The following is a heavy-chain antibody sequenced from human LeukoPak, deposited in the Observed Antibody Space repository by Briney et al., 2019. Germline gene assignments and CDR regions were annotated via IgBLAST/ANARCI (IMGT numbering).Heavy chain of an antibody. CDR3: ARGSDYHGSK. J-gene: IGHJ4*02. CDR1: GGSISSYY. Sequence: SETLSLTCTVSGGSISSYYWSWVRQPPGKGLEWIGYISYIGSSNYSPSLKSRVTISVDTSKNQCSLKLTSVTAADTAVYYCARGSDYHGSKWGQGTLVIVSS. V-gene: IGHV4-59*01. D-gene: IGHD3-10*01. CDR2: ISYIGSS.